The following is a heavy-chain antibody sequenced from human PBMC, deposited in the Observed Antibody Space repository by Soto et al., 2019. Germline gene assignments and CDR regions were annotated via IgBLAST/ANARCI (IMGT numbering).Heavy chain of an antibody. Sequence: EEELLESGGGLVQPGGSLRLSCAASGFTFSSYAMSWARQAPGKGLEWVSTISHSGVDIYYADSVKGRFTISRDNSKNTLYLQMDSLRGEDTAVYYCAKILFVIAVASDSWGQGTLVTVSS. CDR2: ISHSGVDI. V-gene: IGHV3-23*01. CDR3: AKILFVIAVASDS. J-gene: IGHJ5*01. D-gene: IGHD6-19*01. CDR1: GFTFSSYA.